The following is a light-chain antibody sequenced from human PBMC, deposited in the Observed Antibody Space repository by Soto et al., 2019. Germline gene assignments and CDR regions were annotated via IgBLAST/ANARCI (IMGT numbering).Light chain of an antibody. CDR3: GSYAGTYAGNCMFPVV. V-gene: IGLV2-11*01. CDR2: DVS. Sequence: QSALTQPRSVSGSPGQSVTISCTGTSTDVGTYDFVSWYQQHPGKAPKLIIYDVSKRPSGVPDRFSGSRSGNSASLTISGLEAEDVADYYCGSYAGTYAGNCMFPVVFGGGTKLTVL. J-gene: IGLJ2*01. CDR1: STDVGTYDF.